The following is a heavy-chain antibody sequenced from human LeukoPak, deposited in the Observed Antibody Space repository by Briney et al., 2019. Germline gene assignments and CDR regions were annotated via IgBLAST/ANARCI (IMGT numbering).Heavy chain of an antibody. D-gene: IGHD3-10*01. J-gene: IGHJ3*02. Sequence: PGGSLRLSCAASGFTFSSYAMSWVRQAPGKGLEWVSAISGSGGSTYYADSVKGRFTISRDNSKNTLYLQMNSLSAEDTAVYYCAKDLITMVRGVRDAFDIWGQGTMVTVSS. CDR2: ISGSGGST. CDR1: GFTFSSYA. CDR3: AKDLITMVRGVRDAFDI. V-gene: IGHV3-23*01.